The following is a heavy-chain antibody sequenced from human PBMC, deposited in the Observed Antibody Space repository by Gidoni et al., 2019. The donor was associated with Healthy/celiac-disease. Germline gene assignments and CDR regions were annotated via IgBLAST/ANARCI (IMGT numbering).Heavy chain of an antibody. CDR1: GYTFTSYY. J-gene: IGHJ5*02. CDR2: INPSGGST. V-gene: IGHV1-46*01. CDR3: ARDNYGGVGATEGGLVGLNWFDP. Sequence: QVQLVQSGAEVKKPGASVKVSCKASGYTFTSYYMHWVRQAPGQGLEWMGIINPSGGSTSYAQKFQGRVTMTRDTCTSTVYRELSSLRSEDTAVYYCARDNYGGVGATEGGLVGLNWFDPWGQGTLVTVSS. D-gene: IGHD1-26*01.